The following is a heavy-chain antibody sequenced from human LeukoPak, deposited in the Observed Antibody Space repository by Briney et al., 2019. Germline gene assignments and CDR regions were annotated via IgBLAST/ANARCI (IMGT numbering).Heavy chain of an antibody. J-gene: IGHJ4*02. D-gene: IGHD3-10*01. CDR2: INPNSGGT. V-gene: IGHV1-2*02. CDR1: GYTFTGYY. CDR3: ARVNMVRGGDFDY. Sequence: VASVKVSCKASGYTFTGYYMHWVRRAPGQGLEWMGWINPNSGGTNYAQKFQGRVTMTRDTSISTAYMELSRLRSDDTAVYYCARVNMVRGGDFDYWGQGTLVTVSS.